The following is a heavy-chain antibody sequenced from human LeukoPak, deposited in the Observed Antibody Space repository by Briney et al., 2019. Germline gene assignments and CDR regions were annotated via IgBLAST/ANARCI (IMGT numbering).Heavy chain of an antibody. V-gene: IGHV3-53*01. J-gene: IGHJ4*02. Sequence: GGSLRLSCAASGFTVSSDYMSWVRQAPGKGLEWVSVIYSSSITSYADSVKGRFTISRHNSKNTLYLQMTSLRAEDTATYHCARTWKGDYYFDSWGQGTQVTVSS. D-gene: IGHD1-1*01. CDR2: IYSSSIT. CDR3: ARTWKGDYYFDS. CDR1: GFTVSSDY.